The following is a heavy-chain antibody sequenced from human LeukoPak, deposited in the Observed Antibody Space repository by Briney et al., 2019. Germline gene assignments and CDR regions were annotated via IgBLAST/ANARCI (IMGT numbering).Heavy chain of an antibody. Sequence: GGSLRLTCTASGFTFGDYAMSWVRQAPGKGLEWVGFIRSKAYGGTTEYAASVKGRFTISRDDSKSIAYMQMNSLKTEDTAVYYCIHDLDCSSTSCSPNYYYYYGMDVWGQGTTVTVSS. CDR2: IRSKAYGGTT. V-gene: IGHV3-49*04. CDR1: GFTFGDYA. D-gene: IGHD2-2*01. CDR3: IHDLDCSSTSCSPNYYYYYGMDV. J-gene: IGHJ6*02.